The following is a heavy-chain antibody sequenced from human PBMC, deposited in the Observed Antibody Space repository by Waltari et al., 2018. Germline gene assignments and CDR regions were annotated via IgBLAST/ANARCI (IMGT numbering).Heavy chain of an antibody. CDR1: GFTVSSNY. Sequence: VQLVESVGGLIQPGGSLRLSCAASGFTVSSNYMTWVRQAPGKGLEWVSVIYSGGSTYYADSVKGRFTISRDNSKNTLYLQMNSLRAEDTAVYYCARDRLRDGMDVWGQGTTVTVSS. CDR2: IYSGGST. J-gene: IGHJ6*02. CDR3: ARDRLRDGMDV. V-gene: IGHV3-53*01.